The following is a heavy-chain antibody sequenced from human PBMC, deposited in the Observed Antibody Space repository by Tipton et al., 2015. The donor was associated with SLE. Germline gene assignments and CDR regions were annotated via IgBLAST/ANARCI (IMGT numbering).Heavy chain of an antibody. D-gene: IGHD6-13*01. Sequence: GSLGLSCAGTGFNFSDYWMTWIRQAPGKGLEWVSGIKSDGSEKYYDDSGQGRFVISRDNAKNLAFLQMNSLRVEDTAVYYCARDPGYGAFDIWGQGTVITVSS. CDR3: ARDPGYGAFDI. CDR1: GFNFSDYW. J-gene: IGHJ3*02. CDR2: IKSDGSEK. V-gene: IGHV3-7*01.